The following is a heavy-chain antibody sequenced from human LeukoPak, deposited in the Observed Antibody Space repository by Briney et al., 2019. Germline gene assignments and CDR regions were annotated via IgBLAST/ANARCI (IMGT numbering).Heavy chain of an antibody. CDR2: ISSSSSDI. D-gene: IGHD3-10*01. Sequence: GGSLRLSCAASGFTFSSYSMNWVRQAPGKGLEWVSSISSSSSDIYYADSVKGRFTISRDNAKNSLYLQMNSLRVDDTAVYYCARAGTTLRGVASNWFDPWGQGTLVTVSS. CDR3: ARAGTTLRGVASNWFDP. CDR1: GFTFSSYS. J-gene: IGHJ5*02. V-gene: IGHV3-21*01.